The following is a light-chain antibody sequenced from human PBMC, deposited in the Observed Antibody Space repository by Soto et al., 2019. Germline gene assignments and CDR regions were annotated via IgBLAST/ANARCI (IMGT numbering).Light chain of an antibody. Sequence: EIVMTHSPATLSVSPWERSTLSFRASQSVSSNLAWYQQKPGQAPRLPIYGASTRATGIPARFSGSGSGTEFTLTISSLQSEDFAVYYCQKRSSWPITFGQGTRREIK. J-gene: IGKJ5*01. CDR2: GAS. CDR3: QKRSSWPIT. V-gene: IGKV3-15*01. CDR1: QSVSSN.